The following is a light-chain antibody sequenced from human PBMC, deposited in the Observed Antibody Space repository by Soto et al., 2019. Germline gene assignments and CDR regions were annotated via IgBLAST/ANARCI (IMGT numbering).Light chain of an antibody. CDR3: QKLNAYPPWT. J-gene: IGKJ1*01. Sequence: KLTQSPSSLSASVGDRVTITFRASQGISSNLAWYQQKPGRAPKLLIFGASTLQSGVPSRFSGSGSGTDFTLTLSSLQPEDFATYFCQKLNAYPPWTFGQGTKVDI. V-gene: IGKV1-9*01. CDR1: QGISSN. CDR2: GAS.